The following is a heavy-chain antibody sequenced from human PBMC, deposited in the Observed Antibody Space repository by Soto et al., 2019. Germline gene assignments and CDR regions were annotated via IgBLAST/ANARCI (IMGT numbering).Heavy chain of an antibody. J-gene: IGHJ4*02. V-gene: IGHV3-21*01. CDR2: ISSSSSYI. CDR3: ARELDLRGGYGPFDY. Sequence: EVQLVESGGGLVKPGGSLRLSCAASGFTFSSYSMNWVRQAPGKGLEWVSSISSSSSYIYYADSVKGRFTISRDNAKNSLYLQMNSLRAEDTAVYYCARELDLRGGYGPFDYWGQGTLVTVSS. CDR1: GFTFSSYS. D-gene: IGHD3-22*01.